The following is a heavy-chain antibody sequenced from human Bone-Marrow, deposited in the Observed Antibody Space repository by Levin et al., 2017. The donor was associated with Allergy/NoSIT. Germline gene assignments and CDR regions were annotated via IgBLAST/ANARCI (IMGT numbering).Heavy chain of an antibody. Sequence: GGSLRLSCVGSGFIFSSYGMHWVRQAPGKGLEWVAVMSYDGTHKQYAESMEGRFTISRDNSKNTVYLQMNSLRDEDAGVYYCAGDLTIFGEVTYGIDLWGQGTTVTVSS. D-gene: IGHD3-3*01. V-gene: IGHV3-30*03. CDR2: MSYDGTHK. CDR3: AGDLTIFGEVTYGIDL. CDR1: GFIFSSYG. J-gene: IGHJ6*02.